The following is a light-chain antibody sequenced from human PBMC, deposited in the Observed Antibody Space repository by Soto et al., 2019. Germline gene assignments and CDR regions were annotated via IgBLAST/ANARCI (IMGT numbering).Light chain of an antibody. J-gene: IGLJ1*01. CDR2: TNN. CDR1: TSNIGSHS. Sequence: QSVLTQPPSASGTPGQRVTISCSGSTSNIGSHSVNWYQHVPGTAPKLLITTNNQRPSGVPDRFSGFKSGSSASLVISDLQSDDEADYYCATWDDSLKGVFGTGTKATVL. V-gene: IGLV1-44*01. CDR3: ATWDDSLKGV.